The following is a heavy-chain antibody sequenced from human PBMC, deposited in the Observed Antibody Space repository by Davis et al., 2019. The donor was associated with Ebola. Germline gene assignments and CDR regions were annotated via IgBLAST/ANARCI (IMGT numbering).Heavy chain of an antibody. CDR1: GYTFTSYD. V-gene: IGHV1-2*02. CDR3: ARGVSSNCSGNRCYRLNWFDP. J-gene: IGHJ5*02. CDR2: ISPNTGGT. Sequence: ASVKVSCKASGYTFTSYDINWVRQAPGQGREWMGWISPNTGGTDYAQKFQGRVTMTRDTSISTAYMELSSLRSDDTAVYYCARGVSSNCSGNRCYRLNWFDPWGQGTLVTVSS. D-gene: IGHD2-15*01.